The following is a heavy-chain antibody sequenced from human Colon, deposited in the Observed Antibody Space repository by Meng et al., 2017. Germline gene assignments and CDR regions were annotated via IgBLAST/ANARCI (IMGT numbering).Heavy chain of an antibody. CDR3: ARVIRTYSSGWYSFDY. J-gene: IGHJ4*02. D-gene: IGHD6-19*01. V-gene: IGHV4-31*03. CDR1: GGSISSGGYY. CDR2: IYYSGST. Sequence: QGQLQEAGPGLVKPSKTLSLTCTVSGGSISSGGYYWSWIRQHPGKGLEWIGYIYYSGSTYYNPSLKSRVTISVDTSKNQFSLKLSSVTAADTAVYYCARVIRTYSSGWYSFDYWGQGTLVTVSS.